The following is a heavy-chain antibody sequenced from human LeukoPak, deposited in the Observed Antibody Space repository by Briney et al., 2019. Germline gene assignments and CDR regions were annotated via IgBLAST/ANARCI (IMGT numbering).Heavy chain of an antibody. CDR2: IKPDGSDT. J-gene: IGHJ5*02. V-gene: IGHV3-74*01. Sequence: GGSLRLSCGASGFTFTTHWIHWVRLAPGKGLVWVSRIKPDGSDTNYADSVKGRFTISRDNAKNTVYLQMNSLKTEDTAVYYCTTEHINWFDPWGQGTLVTVSS. CDR1: GFTFTTHW. CDR3: TTEHINWFDP.